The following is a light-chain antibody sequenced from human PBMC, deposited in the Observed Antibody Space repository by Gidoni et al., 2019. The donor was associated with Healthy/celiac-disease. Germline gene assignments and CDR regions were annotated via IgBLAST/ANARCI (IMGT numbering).Light chain of an antibody. CDR1: KLGDNY. CDR3: QAWDSSTVV. J-gene: IGLJ2*01. Sequence: SYELTQPPSVSVSPGQTASITCSGEKLGDNYACWYQQKPGQSPVLVIYQASKRPSGIPERFSGSNSGNTATLTISGTQAMDEADYYCQAWDSSTVVFGGGTKLTVL. V-gene: IGLV3-1*01. CDR2: QAS.